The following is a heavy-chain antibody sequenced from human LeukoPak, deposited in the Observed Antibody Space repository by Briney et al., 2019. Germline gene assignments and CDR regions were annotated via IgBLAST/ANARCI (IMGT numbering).Heavy chain of an antibody. CDR3: ARSGYSYGYGTHFDY. D-gene: IGHD5-18*01. V-gene: IGHV4-59*01. Sequence: PSETLSLTCTVSGGSISSYNWSWIRQPPGKGLEWIGYIYYSGSTNYNPALKSRVTISVDTSKNQFSLKLSSVTAADTAVYYCARSGYSYGYGTHFDYWGQGTLVTVSS. CDR1: GGSISSYN. J-gene: IGHJ4*02. CDR2: IYYSGST.